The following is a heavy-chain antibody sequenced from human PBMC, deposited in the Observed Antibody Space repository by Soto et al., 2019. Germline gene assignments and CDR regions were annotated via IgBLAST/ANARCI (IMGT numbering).Heavy chain of an antibody. Sequence: ASVKVSCKASGYTFTSYYMHWVRQAPGQGLEWMGKINPSGGSTSYAQKFQGRVTMTRDTSTSTVYMELSSLRSEDTAVYYCARGIAARPGNYYYYMDVWGKGTTVTVSS. CDR2: INPSGGST. CDR3: ARGIAARPGNYYYYMDV. J-gene: IGHJ6*03. D-gene: IGHD6-6*01. CDR1: GYTFTSYY. V-gene: IGHV1-46*03.